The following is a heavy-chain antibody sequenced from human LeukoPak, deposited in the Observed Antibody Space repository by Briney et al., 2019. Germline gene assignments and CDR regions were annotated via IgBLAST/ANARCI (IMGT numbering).Heavy chain of an antibody. D-gene: IGHD6-19*01. V-gene: IGHV1-46*01. J-gene: IGHJ4*02. CDR1: GYTFTGYY. CDR3: AGSIAVAAPDY. CDR2: INPSGGST. Sequence: ASVKVSCKASGYTFTGYYMRWVRQAPGQGLEWMGIINPSGGSTSYAQKFQGRVTMTRDTSTSTVYMELSSLRSEDTAVYYCAGSIAVAAPDYWGQGTLVTVSS.